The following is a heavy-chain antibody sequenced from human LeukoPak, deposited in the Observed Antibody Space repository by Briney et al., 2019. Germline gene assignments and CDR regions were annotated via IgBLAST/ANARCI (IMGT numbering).Heavy chain of an antibody. CDR1: GFTFSSYS. J-gene: IGHJ4*02. CDR2: IRSSSSTI. D-gene: IGHD2-2*01. Sequence: GGSLRLSCAASGFTFSSYSMNWVRQAPGKGLEWVSYIRSSSSTIRYADSVKGRFTISRDNAKNSLYLQMNSLRAEDTAVYYCARHPDYCSSTSCYLFDYWGQGTLVTVSS. CDR3: ARHPDYCSSTSCYLFDY. V-gene: IGHV3-48*01.